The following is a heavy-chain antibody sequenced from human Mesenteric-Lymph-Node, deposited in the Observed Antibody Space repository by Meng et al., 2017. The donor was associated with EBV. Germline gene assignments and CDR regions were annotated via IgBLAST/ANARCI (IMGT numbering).Heavy chain of an antibody. CDR3: ARPRIRYGSGSYYY. J-gene: IGHJ4*02. D-gene: IGHD3-10*01. CDR1: GGSFSGYY. CDR2: INHSGST. V-gene: IGHV4-34*01. Sequence: QVQLQQWGAGLLKPSETLSLTCAVYGGSFSGYYWSWIRQPPGKGLEWIGEINHSGSTNYNPSLKSRVTISVDTSKNQISLNLNSVTAADTAVYYCARPRIRYGSGSYYYWGQGTLVTVSS.